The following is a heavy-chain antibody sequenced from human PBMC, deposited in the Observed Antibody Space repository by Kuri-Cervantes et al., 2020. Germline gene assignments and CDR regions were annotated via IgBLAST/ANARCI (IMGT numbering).Heavy chain of an antibody. V-gene: IGHV4-34*01. CDR2: INHRGST. J-gene: IGHJ4*02. CDR3: ARRDSSGWYLTYFDY. CDR1: DGSFSGYY. Sequence: SQTLSLTCAVYDGSFSGYYWSWIRQPPGKGLEWIGEINHRGSTNYNPSLKSRVTISVDTSKNQFSLKLSSVTAADTAVYYCARRDSSGWYLTYFDYWGQGTLVTVSS. D-gene: IGHD6-19*01.